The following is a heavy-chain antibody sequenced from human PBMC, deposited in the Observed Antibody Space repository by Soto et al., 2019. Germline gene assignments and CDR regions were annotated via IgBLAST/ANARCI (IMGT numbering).Heavy chain of an antibody. Sequence: QVQLVQSGAEVKKSGSSVKVSCKASGGTFNRHAISWVLQAPGQGLEWMGGIIAMFRSANYAQKFQGRVTITADESTNTAYMEINSLRSDDTAVYYCAREGGHNYGLGRGHPFDPWGQGTLVTVSS. CDR2: IIAMFRSA. J-gene: IGHJ5*02. V-gene: IGHV1-69*01. D-gene: IGHD4-17*01. CDR3: AREGGHNYGLGRGHPFDP. CDR1: GGTFNRHA.